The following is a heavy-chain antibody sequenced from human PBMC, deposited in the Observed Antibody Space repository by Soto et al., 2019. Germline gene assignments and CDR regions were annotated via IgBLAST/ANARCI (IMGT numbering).Heavy chain of an antibody. CDR1: GVSISSGDYY. D-gene: IGHD1-26*01. V-gene: IGHV4-30-4*01. CDR3: ARSGDGGTPYPSFFWFDP. CDR2: IDYSGST. J-gene: IGHJ5*02. Sequence: HVQLQESCPGLVKPSQTLSLTCTVSGVSISSGDYYWTWIRQPPGKGLEWIGYIDYSGSTYYNPSLKSRLTISVDTSKNKFSLKLSSVTAADTAVYYCARSGDGGTPYPSFFWFDPWGQGTLVTVS.